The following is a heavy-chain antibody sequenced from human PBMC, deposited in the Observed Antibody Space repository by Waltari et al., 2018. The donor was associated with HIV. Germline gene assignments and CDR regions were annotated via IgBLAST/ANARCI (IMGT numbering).Heavy chain of an antibody. V-gene: IGHV3-23*01. CDR1: GFPFNTYA. Sequence: VHLLESGGDLVHPGKFLRLSCEASGFPFNTYAMNWVRQAPGKGLEWVATISGRDDSTFYADSVKGRFTISRDNPNNTGDRLSENVGVEDTALYFCAKDVAPWRYDVIWGSFENPYYSHYALGAWGPGTAVTVSS. CDR3: AKDVAPWRYDVIWGSFENPYYSHYALGA. J-gene: IGHJ6*02. D-gene: IGHD3-16*01. CDR2: ISGRDDST.